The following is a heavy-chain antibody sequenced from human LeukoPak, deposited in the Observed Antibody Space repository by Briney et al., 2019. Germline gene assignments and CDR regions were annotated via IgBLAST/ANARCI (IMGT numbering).Heavy chain of an antibody. CDR1: GGTFSSYA. V-gene: IGHV1-69*05. CDR3: AREEVVPAAIHNWFDP. CDR2: IIPIFGTA. D-gene: IGHD2-2*02. Sequence: GASVKVSCKASGGTFSSYAISWVRQAPGHGLEWMGGIIPIFGTANYAQKFQGRVTITTDESTSTAYMELSSLRSEDTAVYYCAREEVVPAAIHNWFDPWGQGTLVTVSS. J-gene: IGHJ5*02.